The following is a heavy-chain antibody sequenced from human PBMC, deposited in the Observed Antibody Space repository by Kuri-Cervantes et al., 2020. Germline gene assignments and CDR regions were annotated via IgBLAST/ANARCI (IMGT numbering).Heavy chain of an antibody. J-gene: IGHJ4*02. CDR3: ARGWGYSYDYG. V-gene: IGHV1-2*02. Sequence: ASLKVSCKASGYTFTGYYMHWVRQAPGQGLEWRGWINPNRGGTTYAQKFQGRVTMTRDTSISTAYMELSRLRSDDTAVYYCARGWGYSYDYGWGQGTLVTVSS. CDR2: INPNRGGT. CDR1: GYTFTGYY. D-gene: IGHD5-18*01.